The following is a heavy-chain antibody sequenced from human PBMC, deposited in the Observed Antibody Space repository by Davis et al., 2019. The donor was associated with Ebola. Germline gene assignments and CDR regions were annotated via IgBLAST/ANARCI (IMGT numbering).Heavy chain of an antibody. J-gene: IGHJ3*02. CDR2: IYYSGST. CDR1: GGSISSGGYY. CDR3: ARDRASYYYDSSGYHTQYAFDI. V-gene: IGHV4-31*03. D-gene: IGHD3-22*01. Sequence: SETLSLTCTVSGGSISSGGYYWSWIRQHPGKGLEWIGYIYYSGSTYYNPSFKSRVTISVDTSKNQFSLKLSSVTAADTAVYYCARDRASYYYDSSGYHTQYAFDIWGQGTMVTVSS.